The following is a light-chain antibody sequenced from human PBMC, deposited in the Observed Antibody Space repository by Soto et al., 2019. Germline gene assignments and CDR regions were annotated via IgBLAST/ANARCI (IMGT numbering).Light chain of an antibody. Sequence: LTQPPSASGTPGQRVTISCSGSSSNIGSNTVNWYQQLPGTAPKLLIYSNNPRPSGVPDRFSGSKSGTSASLAISGLQSEDEADYYCAAWDDSLNGYWVFGGGTKLTVL. J-gene: IGLJ3*02. CDR2: SNN. CDR3: AAWDDSLNGYWV. CDR1: SSNIGSNT. V-gene: IGLV1-44*01.